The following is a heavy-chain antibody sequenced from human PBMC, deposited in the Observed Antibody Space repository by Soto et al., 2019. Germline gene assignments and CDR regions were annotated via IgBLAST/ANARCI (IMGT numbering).Heavy chain of an antibody. CDR3: ARLPKGSLVTA. D-gene: IGHD2-21*02. CDR2: ISSNSDTT. J-gene: IGHJ4*02. V-gene: IGHV3-48*01. CDR1: GFRFSDHS. Sequence: VESGGGLVYPGGSLRLSCVASGFRFSDHSMNWVRQAPGKGLQWISYISSNSDTTYYADSVKGRFTVSRDNAKNALFLQMNSLRVDDTATYYCARLPKGSLVTAWGQGARVTVSS.